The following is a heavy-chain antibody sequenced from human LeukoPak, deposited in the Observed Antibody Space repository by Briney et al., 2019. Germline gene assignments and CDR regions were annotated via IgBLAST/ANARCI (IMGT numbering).Heavy chain of an antibody. J-gene: IGHJ4*01. Sequence: SETLSLTCTVSGGSISSSTYYWAWIRQPPGKGPECIGNIYNSGATYYNPSLKSRVTISVHTSKNQISLKLNSVTAADTAVYYCARVVTAGSYYFDSWGHGTLVTVSS. V-gene: IGHV4-39*07. CDR2: IYNSGAT. CDR1: GGSISSSTYY. D-gene: IGHD6-13*01. CDR3: ARVVTAGSYYFDS.